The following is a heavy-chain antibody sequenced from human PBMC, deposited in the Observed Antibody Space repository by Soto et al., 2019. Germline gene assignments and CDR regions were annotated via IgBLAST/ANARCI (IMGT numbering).Heavy chain of an antibody. CDR2: IIPVLRIA. J-gene: IGHJ5*02. CDR3: ATHLAVSSGGYHWLDP. Sequence: QVQLVQSGAEVKKPGSSVKVSCKTSGGTFSSYTINWVRQAPGQGLEYMGRIIPVLRIANYAQKFQDRVTIAEANATSTAYMELSSRMSEDTAVYYCATHLAVSSGGYHWLDPWGQGTLVPVSS. V-gene: IGHV1-69*02. CDR1: GGTFSSYT. D-gene: IGHD6-19*01.